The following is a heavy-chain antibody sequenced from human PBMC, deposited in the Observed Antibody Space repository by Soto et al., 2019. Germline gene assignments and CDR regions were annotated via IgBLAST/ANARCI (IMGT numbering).Heavy chain of an antibody. J-gene: IGHJ4*02. V-gene: IGHV5-51*01. D-gene: IGHD1-26*01. CDR3: ARHTYYSGRPTTVNPSDY. CDR1: GYSFTSYW. Sequence: PGESLKISCKGSGYSFTSYWIGWVRQMPGKGLEWMGIIYPGDSDTRYSPSFQGQVTISADKSISTAYLQWSSLKASDTAMYYCARHTYYSGRPTTVNPSDYWGQGTLVTVS. CDR2: IYPGDSDT.